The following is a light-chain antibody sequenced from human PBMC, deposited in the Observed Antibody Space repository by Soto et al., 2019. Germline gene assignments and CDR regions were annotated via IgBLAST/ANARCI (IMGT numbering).Light chain of an antibody. CDR1: QDIVSN. CDR2: GAS. Sequence: EIVLTQSPSTLSLSPGDRATLSCRASQDIVSNVAWYQQRPGQAPRLLIYGASTRATDIPDRFSGSGSGTEFTLTISGLQSADSAVYYCQQYTNWPPRLTFGGGTKVDIK. J-gene: IGKJ4*01. V-gene: IGKV3-15*01. CDR3: QQYTNWPPRLT.